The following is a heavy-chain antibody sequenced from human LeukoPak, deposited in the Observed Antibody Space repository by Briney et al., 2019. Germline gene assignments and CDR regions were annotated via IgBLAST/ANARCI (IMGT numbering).Heavy chain of an antibody. Sequence: PSETLSLTLTVSGGSISSYDWSSIRQPPGKGLEWIGYIYYSGSTNYNPSLKSRVTISVDTSKNQFSLKLSSVTAADTAVYYCAGAEGSDVYFDYWGQGTLVTVSS. V-gene: IGHV4-59*01. J-gene: IGHJ4*02. CDR1: GGSISSYD. CDR3: AGAEGSDVYFDY. CDR2: IYYSGST.